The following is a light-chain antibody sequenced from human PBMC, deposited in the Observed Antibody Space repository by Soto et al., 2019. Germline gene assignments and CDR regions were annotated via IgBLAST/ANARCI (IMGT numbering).Light chain of an antibody. CDR1: SSDVGRYNI. V-gene: IGLV2-23*01. Sequence: ALTQPASVSGSPGQSITISCTGSSSDVGRYNIVSWYQQHPGKAPKLMIYEGSQRPSGVSDRFSGSKSGNTASLTISGLQAEDEADYYCCSYAGDRDLIFGGGTKLTVL. CDR2: EGS. J-gene: IGLJ2*01. CDR3: CSYAGDRDLI.